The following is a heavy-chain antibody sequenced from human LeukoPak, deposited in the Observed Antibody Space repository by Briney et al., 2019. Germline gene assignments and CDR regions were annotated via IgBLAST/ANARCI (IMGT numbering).Heavy chain of an antibody. D-gene: IGHD2-2*01. J-gene: IGHJ6*02. Sequence: TGGSLRLSCAASGFTFSSYSMNWVRQAPGKGLEWVSSISSSSSYIYYADSVKGRFTISRDNAKNSLYLQMNSLRAEDTAVYYCARVVGYCSSTSCRYYYYGMDVWGQGTTVTVSS. V-gene: IGHV3-21*01. CDR3: ARVVGYCSSTSCRYYYYGMDV. CDR2: ISSSSSYI. CDR1: GFTFSSYS.